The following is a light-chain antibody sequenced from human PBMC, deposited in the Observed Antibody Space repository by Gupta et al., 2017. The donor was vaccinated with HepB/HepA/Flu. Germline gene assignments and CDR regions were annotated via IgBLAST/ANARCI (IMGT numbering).Light chain of an antibody. V-gene: IGKV1-39*01. CDR3: QQSDSTPPWT. CDR1: QCISSY. Sequence: DIQMTQSPSSLSASVGDRVTITCRASQCISSYLYWYQQKPGKAPKLLIYAASSWQSGVPSRFSGSGCGTDLPLTISSRQPEEFAAYYCQQSDSTPPWTFGRGTKVEIK. CDR2: AAS. J-gene: IGKJ1*01.